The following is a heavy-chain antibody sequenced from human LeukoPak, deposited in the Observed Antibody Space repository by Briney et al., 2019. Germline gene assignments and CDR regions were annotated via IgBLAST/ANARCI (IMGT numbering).Heavy chain of an antibody. CDR1: GGSISSYY. CDR2: IYTSGST. Sequence: SETLSLTCTVSGGSISSYYWSWIRQPPGKGLEWIGYIYTSGSTNYNPSLKSRVTISVDTSKNQFSLKLSSVTAADTAMYYCARHNYYMDVWGKGTTVTVSS. CDR3: ARHNYYMDV. J-gene: IGHJ6*03. V-gene: IGHV4-4*09.